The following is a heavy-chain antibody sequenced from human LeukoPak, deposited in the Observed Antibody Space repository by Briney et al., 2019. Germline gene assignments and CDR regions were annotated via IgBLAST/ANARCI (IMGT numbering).Heavy chain of an antibody. J-gene: IGHJ6*03. CDR3: ATSSGWSPYYYYMDV. Sequence: PSETLSLTCAVSGGSISSSNWWSWVRQPPGKGLEWIGEIYHSGSTNYNPSLKSRVTISIDTSKNQFSLKLSSVTAADTAVYYCATSSGWSPYYYYMDVWGKGTTVTISS. CDR1: GGSISSSNW. CDR2: IYHSGST. V-gene: IGHV4-4*02. D-gene: IGHD6-19*01.